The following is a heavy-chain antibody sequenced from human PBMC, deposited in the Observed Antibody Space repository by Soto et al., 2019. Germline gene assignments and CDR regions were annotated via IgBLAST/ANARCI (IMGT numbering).Heavy chain of an antibody. D-gene: IGHD3-22*01. CDR3: ASGRYDASGYFDY. Sequence: SVKGSCKGSGNTLTYFYLHWVLQALGRALEWMGWITPFNGNTKYAQKFQDRVTFTGDTSLNTAYMELSSLRSDDTAMFYCASGRYDASGYFDYWGQGTLVTVSS. J-gene: IGHJ4*02. CDR1: GNTLTYFY. V-gene: IGHV1-45*02. CDR2: ITPFNGNT.